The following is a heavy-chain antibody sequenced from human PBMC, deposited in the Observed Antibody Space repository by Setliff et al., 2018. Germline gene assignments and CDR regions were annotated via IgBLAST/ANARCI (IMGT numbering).Heavy chain of an antibody. CDR1: GFTFSRYW. Sequence: LRLYCAASGFTFSRYWMSWVRQAPGKGLEWVANIKQDGSEKYYVDSVKGRFTISRDNAKNSLYLQMNSLRAEDTAVYYCARDHVYGSQYYYYYYGMDVWGQGTTVTVSS. J-gene: IGHJ6*02. CDR2: IKQDGSEK. CDR3: ARDHVYGSQYYYYYYGMDV. D-gene: IGHD3-10*01. V-gene: IGHV3-7*01.